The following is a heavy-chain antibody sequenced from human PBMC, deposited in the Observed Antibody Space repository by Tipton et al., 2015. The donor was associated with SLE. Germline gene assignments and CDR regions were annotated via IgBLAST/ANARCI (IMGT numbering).Heavy chain of an antibody. CDR2: THPGDSDT. V-gene: IGHV5-51*01. CDR3: ARHWDIVVANRFYYYGMDV. CDR1: GYSFTNFW. J-gene: IGHJ6*02. D-gene: IGHD2-21*01. Sequence: QLVQPGAEVKKPGESLKISCKASGYSFTNFWIGWVRQTPGKGLEWMGITHPGDSDTTYSPSFQGRISISADKSITTAYLHWSNLQASDTAIYYCARHWDIVVANRFYYYGMDVWGQGTTVTVSS.